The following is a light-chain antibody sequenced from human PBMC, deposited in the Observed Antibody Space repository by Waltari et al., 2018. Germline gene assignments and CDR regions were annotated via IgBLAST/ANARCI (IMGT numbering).Light chain of an antibody. J-gene: IGLJ2*01. Sequence: QSALTQPRSVSGSPGQSVTIPCTGTSSDGGDYNYVSWYQQHPDKAPKLMIYDVTKRPSGVPDRFSGSKSGNTASLTISGLQAEDEADYYCCSYAGRYTFDVVFGGGTKLTVL. CDR1: SSDGGDYNY. CDR3: CSYAGRYTFDVV. CDR2: DVT. V-gene: IGLV2-11*01.